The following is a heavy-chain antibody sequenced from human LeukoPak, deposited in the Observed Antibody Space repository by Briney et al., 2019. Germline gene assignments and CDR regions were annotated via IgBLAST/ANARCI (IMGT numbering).Heavy chain of an antibody. CDR3: ARINYYDGSGFYRDY. J-gene: IGHJ4*02. D-gene: IGHD3-22*01. CDR2: IYSGGKT. Sequence: PGGSLRLSCAASGFIFSNAWMSWVRQAPGKGLEWVSVIYSGGKTYYADSVKGRFTISSDDSKNTLHLQMNSLRAEDTAVYYCARINYYDGSGFYRDYWGQGTLVTVSS. CDR1: GFIFSNAW. V-gene: IGHV3-53*01.